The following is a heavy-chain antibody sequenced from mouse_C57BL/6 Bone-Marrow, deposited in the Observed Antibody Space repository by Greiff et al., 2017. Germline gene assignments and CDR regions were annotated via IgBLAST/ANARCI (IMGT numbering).Heavy chain of an antibody. CDR3: SRQVTTVLATKYFDV. CDR1: GFTFSSYT. D-gene: IGHD1-1*01. Sequence: EVQLVESGGGLVKPGGSLKLSCAASGFTFSSYTMSWVRQTPEKRLQWVAAISGGGGNTYYPDSVKGRFTISRDNDKNILYLQMSSLRSEDTALYYCSRQVTTVLATKYFDVWGTGTTVTFSS. CDR2: ISGGGGNT. J-gene: IGHJ1*03. V-gene: IGHV5-9*01.